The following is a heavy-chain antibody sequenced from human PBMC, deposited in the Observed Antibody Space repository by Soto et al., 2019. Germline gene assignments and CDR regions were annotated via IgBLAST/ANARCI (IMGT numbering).Heavy chain of an antibody. CDR1: GYTFSSYG. V-gene: IGHV1-18*01. J-gene: IGHJ4*02. Sequence: QVQLVQSGAEVKKPGASVKVSCKASGYTFSSYGISWVRQAPGQGLEWMGWISAYNGNTNYAQKLQGRVTMTTDTSTSTAYMELRSLRSDDTAVYYCARDRAFGLDWLLYPDANDYWGQGTLVTVSS. D-gene: IGHD3-9*01. CDR3: ARDRAFGLDWLLYPDANDY. CDR2: ISAYNGNT.